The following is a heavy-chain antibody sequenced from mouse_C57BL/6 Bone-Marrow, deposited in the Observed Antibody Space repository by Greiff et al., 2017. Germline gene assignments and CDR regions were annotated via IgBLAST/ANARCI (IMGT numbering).Heavy chain of an antibody. Sequence: QVQLQQSGAELMKPGASVKLSCKATGYTFTGYWIEWVKQRPGHGLEWIGEILPGSGSTNYNEKFKGKATFTADTSSNTAYMQISSLTTEDSAIYYCARRPSDLLEVGYWGQGTTLTVSS. V-gene: IGHV1-9*01. CDR3: ARRPSDLLEVGY. D-gene: IGHD2-14*01. CDR1: GYTFTGYW. CDR2: ILPGSGST. J-gene: IGHJ2*01.